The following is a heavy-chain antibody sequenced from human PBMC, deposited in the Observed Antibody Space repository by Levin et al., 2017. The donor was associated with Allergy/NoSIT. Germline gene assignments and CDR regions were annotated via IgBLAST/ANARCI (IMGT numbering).Heavy chain of an antibody. CDR3: ASVIGSTAYLEY. D-gene: IGHD3-16*01. V-gene: IGHV1-3*01. Sequence: AGESLKISCKTSGPPGYRFTSYGIHWVRQAPGQRLEWMGWINAGNGNTRFSQKFQGTVTLTRDTSATTAYMELSSLRSEDTAVYYCASVIGSTAYLEYWGQGTLVTVSS. J-gene: IGHJ4*02. CDR2: INAGNGNT. CDR1: GPPGYRFTSYG.